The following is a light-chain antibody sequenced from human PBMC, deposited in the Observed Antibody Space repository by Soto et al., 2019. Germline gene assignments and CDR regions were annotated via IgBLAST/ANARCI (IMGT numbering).Light chain of an antibody. V-gene: IGLV2-8*01. Sequence: QSALTQPPSASGSLGQSVTISCTGTSSDVGGYNYVSWYQQHPGKAPKLLIYDVSHRPSGVPDRFPGSKSGNTASLTVSGLQAEDETDYYCSSYAGSNNLVFGTGTKLTVL. CDR2: DVS. J-gene: IGLJ1*01. CDR3: SSYAGSNNLV. CDR1: SSDVGGYNY.